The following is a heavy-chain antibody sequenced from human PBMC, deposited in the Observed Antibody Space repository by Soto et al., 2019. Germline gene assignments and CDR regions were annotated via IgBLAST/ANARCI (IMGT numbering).Heavy chain of an antibody. Sequence: EVQLVESGGDLVEPGGSLRLSCVTSGFMFSSAWMSWVRQAPGKGLEWVGRIKSKTDGGARDYAAPVNGRFSISRDDSKSTLYLQTNSLRAEDTALYYCVEGWNDFWGQGTLVTVSS. CDR1: GFMFSSAW. CDR3: VEGWNDF. CDR2: IKSKTDGGAR. J-gene: IGHJ4*02. D-gene: IGHD1-1*01. V-gene: IGHV3-15*01.